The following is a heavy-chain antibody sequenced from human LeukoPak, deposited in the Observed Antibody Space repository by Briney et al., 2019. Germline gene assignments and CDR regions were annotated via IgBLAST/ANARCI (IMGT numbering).Heavy chain of an antibody. V-gene: IGHV1-24*01. CDR1: GYTLTELS. J-gene: IGHJ3*02. D-gene: IGHD2-2*01. CDR3: ATPPIGYCSSTSCYRRAFDI. Sequence: ASVKVSCKVSGYTLTELSMHWVRQAPGKGREWMGGFDPEDGETIYAQKFQGRVTMTEDTSTDTAYMELSSLRSEDTAVYYCATPPIGYCSSTSCYRRAFDIWGQGTMVTVSS. CDR2: FDPEDGET.